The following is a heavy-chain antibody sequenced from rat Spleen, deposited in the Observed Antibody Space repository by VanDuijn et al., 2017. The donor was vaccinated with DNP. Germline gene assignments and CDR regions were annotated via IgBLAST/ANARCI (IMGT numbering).Heavy chain of an antibody. V-gene: IGHV5-25*01. D-gene: IGHD1-4*01. CDR1: RITFSDHN. Sequence: EVQLVESGGGLVQPGRSLKLSCAVSRITFSDHNMAWIRQAPGKGLEWVASISNTGDHTYYSDSVKGRFSISRDNTKTTLYLQMDSLRSEDTATYYCAKDRLLGYALNWFAYWGQGTLVTVSS. CDR2: ISNTGDHT. J-gene: IGHJ3*01. CDR3: AKDRLLGYALNWFAY.